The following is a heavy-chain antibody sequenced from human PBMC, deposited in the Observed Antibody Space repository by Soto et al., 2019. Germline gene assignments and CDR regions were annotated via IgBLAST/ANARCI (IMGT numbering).Heavy chain of an antibody. Sequence: HGESLKISCKGSGYSFTSYWTGWVRQMPGKGLEWMGIIYPGDSDTRYSPSFQGQVTISADKSISTAYLQWSSLKASDTAMYYCARHPSMTTTWYDYWGQGTLVTVSS. CDR3: ARHPSMTTTWYDY. J-gene: IGHJ4*02. D-gene: IGHD4-17*01. V-gene: IGHV5-51*01. CDR1: GYSFTSYW. CDR2: IYPGDSDT.